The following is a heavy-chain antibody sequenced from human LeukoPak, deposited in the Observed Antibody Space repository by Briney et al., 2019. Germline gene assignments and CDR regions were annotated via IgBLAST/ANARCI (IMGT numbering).Heavy chain of an antibody. CDR1: GGSISSSSYY. V-gene: IGHV4-39*07. Sequence: SETLSLTCTVSGGSISSSSYYWGWIRQPPGKGLEWIGEINHSGSTNYNPSLKSRVTISVDTSKNQFSLKLSSVTAADTAVYYCARRARDFWSGYTARWFDPWGQGTLVTVSS. CDR3: ARRARDFWSGYTARWFDP. J-gene: IGHJ5*02. CDR2: INHSGST. D-gene: IGHD3-3*01.